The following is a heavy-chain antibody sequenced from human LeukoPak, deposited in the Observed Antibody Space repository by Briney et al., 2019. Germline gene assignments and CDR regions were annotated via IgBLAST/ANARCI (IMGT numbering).Heavy chain of an antibody. V-gene: IGHV1-8*03. CDR2: MNPNSGNT. Sequence: ASVKVSCKASGYTFTRYDINWVRQATGQGLEWMGWMNPNSGNTGYAQKFQGRVTITRSTSISTAYMELSSLRSEDTAVYYCARGQKDYYYYYIDVWGKGTTVTVSS. CDR1: GYTFTRYD. CDR3: ARGQKDYYYYYIDV. J-gene: IGHJ6*03.